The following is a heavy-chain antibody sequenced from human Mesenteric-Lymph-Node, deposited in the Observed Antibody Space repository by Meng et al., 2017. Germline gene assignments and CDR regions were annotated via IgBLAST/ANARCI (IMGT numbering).Heavy chain of an antibody. Sequence: GESLKISCAASGFTFSSYAMHWVRQAPGKGLEWVATVKEDGTEKYYVDSVKGRFTISRDNAKNSLYLQMNTLRADDTAVYYCGRTTMADYWGQGTLVTVSS. CDR2: VKEDGTEK. J-gene: IGHJ4*02. CDR3: GRTTMADY. D-gene: IGHD1-26*01. V-gene: IGHV3-7*01. CDR1: GFTFSSYA.